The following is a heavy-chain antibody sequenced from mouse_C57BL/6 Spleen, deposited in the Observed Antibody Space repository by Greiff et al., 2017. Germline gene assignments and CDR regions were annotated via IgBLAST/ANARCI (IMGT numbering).Heavy chain of an antibody. CDR3: ARWAYYGSRIWYFDV. J-gene: IGHJ1*03. CDR1: GYTFTSYW. Sequence: QVQLQQPGAELVRPGSSVKLSCKASGYTFTSYWMDWVKQRPGQGLEWIGNIYPSDSENHYNQKFKDKAPLTVDKSSSTAYMQLSSLTSEDSAVYYCARWAYYGSRIWYFDVWGTGTTVTVSS. D-gene: IGHD1-1*01. V-gene: IGHV1-61*01. CDR2: IYPSDSEN.